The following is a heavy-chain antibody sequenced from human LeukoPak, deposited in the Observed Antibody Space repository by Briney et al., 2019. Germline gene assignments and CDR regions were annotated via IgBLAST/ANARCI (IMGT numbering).Heavy chain of an antibody. D-gene: IGHD1-1*01. V-gene: IGHV3-21*01. CDR1: GFTFSAYS. Sequence: GGSLRLSCAVSGFTFSAYSMNWVRQAPGKGLEWVSSISSSSSYIYYADSVKGRFTISRDNAKNSLYLQMNSLRAEDTAVYYCARASVGTTPSWGQGTLVTVSS. CDR2: ISSSSSYI. J-gene: IGHJ4*02. CDR3: ARASVGTTPS.